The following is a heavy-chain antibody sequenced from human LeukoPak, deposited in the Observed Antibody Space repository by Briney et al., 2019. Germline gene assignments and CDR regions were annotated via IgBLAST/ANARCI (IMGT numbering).Heavy chain of an antibody. CDR3: ARDYYYDSSGYHLGY. D-gene: IGHD3-22*01. CDR2: INPNRGGT. V-gene: IGHV1-2*02. J-gene: IGHJ4*02. Sequence: ASVKVSCKASGYTFTGYYVHWVRQAPGQGLEWMGWINPNRGGTNYAQKFQGRVTMTRDTSITTAYMELSSLTSDDTALYYCARDYYYDSSGYHLGYWGQGTLVTVSS. CDR1: GYTFTGYY.